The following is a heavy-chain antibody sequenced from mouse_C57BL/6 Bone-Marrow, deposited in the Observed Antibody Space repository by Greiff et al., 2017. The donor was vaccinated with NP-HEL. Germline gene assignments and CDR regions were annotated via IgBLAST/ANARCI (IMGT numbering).Heavy chain of an antibody. D-gene: IGHD1-1*01. CDR1: GYTFTSYW. Sequence: QVQLKESGAELVKPGASVKLSCKASGYTFTSYWMHWVKQRPGQGLEWIGMIHPNSGSTNYNEKFKSKATLTVDKSSSTAYMQLSSLTSEDSAVYYCARSPIYYYGSSYLPFDYWGQGTTLTVSS. J-gene: IGHJ2*01. CDR2: IHPNSGST. V-gene: IGHV1-64*01. CDR3: ARSPIYYYGSSYLPFDY.